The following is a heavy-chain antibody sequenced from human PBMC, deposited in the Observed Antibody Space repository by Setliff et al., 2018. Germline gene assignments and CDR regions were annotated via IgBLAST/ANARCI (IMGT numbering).Heavy chain of an antibody. Sequence: PGGSLRLSCVASGFTFSNYAMAWVRQAPGKGLEWVSAISGSGDSTYYADSVKGRFTISRDNSKNTLYLQLNSLRAEDTAIYYCARDQDYYGMDVWGQGTTVTVSS. CDR3: ARDQDYYGMDV. CDR1: GFTFSNYA. J-gene: IGHJ6*02. V-gene: IGHV3-23*01. CDR2: ISGSGDST.